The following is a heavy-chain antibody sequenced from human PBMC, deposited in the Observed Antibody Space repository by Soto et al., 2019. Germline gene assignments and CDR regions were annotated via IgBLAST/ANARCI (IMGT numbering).Heavy chain of an antibody. V-gene: IGHV3-23*01. CDR2: VSAAADST. CDR1: GFTFSSRP. J-gene: IGHJ4*02. D-gene: IGHD3-10*01. Sequence: GGSLRLSCVGSGFTFSSRPVTWVRQAPGKGVEWVSRVSAAADSTYYADSVKGRFRISRVNSKNTVYLQMDSLRPEDTAVYYCAKIIRRYGSGYDYWGQGTRVTVSS. CDR3: AKIIRRYGSGYDY.